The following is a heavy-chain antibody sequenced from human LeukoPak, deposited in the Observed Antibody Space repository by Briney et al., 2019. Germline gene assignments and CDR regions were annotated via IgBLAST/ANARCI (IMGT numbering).Heavy chain of an antibody. V-gene: IGHV3-33*08. D-gene: IGHD3-22*01. CDR2: IWYDGSNK. CDR1: GFTFRSYD. Sequence: GGSLRLSCAASGFTFRSYDMHWVRQAPGKGLEWVAVIWYDGSNKYYADSVKGRFTISRDNSKNTLYLQMNSLRAEDTAVYYCARDLDSSGYYPLDYWGQGTLVTVSS. J-gene: IGHJ4*02. CDR3: ARDLDSSGYYPLDY.